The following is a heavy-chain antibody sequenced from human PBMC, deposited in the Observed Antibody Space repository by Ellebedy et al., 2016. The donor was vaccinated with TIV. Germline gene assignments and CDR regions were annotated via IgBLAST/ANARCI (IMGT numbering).Heavy chain of an antibody. CDR3: ARGFGSGTGFV. Sequence: AASVKVSCKASGYSFTTYNMHWVRQAPGQRLVWMGLINPGNGDTKYSQKLQGRVNITRDTSASTSYMEVSSLRSEDTAVYFCARGFGSGTGFVWGQGTTVTVSS. D-gene: IGHD3-10*01. J-gene: IGHJ6*02. CDR2: INPGNGDT. V-gene: IGHV1-3*01. CDR1: GYSFTTYN.